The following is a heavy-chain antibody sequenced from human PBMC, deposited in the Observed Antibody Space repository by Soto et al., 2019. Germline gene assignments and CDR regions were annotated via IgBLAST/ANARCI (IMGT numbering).Heavy chain of an antibody. J-gene: IGHJ4*02. Sequence: GGSLRLSCAASGFTFSSYGMHWVRQAPGKGLEWVAVISYDGSNKYYADSVKGRFTISRDNSKNTLYLQMNSLRAEDTAVYYCARGQQPYDYFDYWGQGTLVTVSS. CDR1: GFTFSSYG. CDR3: ARGQQPYDYFDY. V-gene: IGHV3-30*03. CDR2: ISYDGSNK. D-gene: IGHD6-13*01.